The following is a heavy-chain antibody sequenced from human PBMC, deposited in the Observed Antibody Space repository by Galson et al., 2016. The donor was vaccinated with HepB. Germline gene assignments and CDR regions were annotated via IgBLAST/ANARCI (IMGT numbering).Heavy chain of an antibody. CDR2: ISDGGSL. D-gene: IGHD1-20*01. CDR1: GGSLIGYY. Sequence: SETLSLTCAVSGGSLIGYYWTWIRQPPGKGLEWIGEISDGGSLNYNPSLKSRVTISVDTSKTQFSLKLFSVTAADTAVYFCARGRITGGVFDSWGQGTLVTVSS. J-gene: IGHJ4*02. CDR3: ARGRITGGVFDS. V-gene: IGHV4-34*01.